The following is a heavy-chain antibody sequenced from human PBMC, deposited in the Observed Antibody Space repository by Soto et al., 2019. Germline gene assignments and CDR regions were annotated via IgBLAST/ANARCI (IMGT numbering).Heavy chain of an antibody. D-gene: IGHD3-3*01. CDR1: GFTFSSYG. J-gene: IGHJ4*02. CDR3: ARSKDSDDIDFKIGF. Sequence: QVQLVESGGGVVQPGRSLRLSCAASGFTFSSYGMHWVRQAPGKGLEWVAVISFDGSDKYYGDSVKGRFTVSRDNSKNTLYVQMNSLRAEDTAVYYCARSKDSDDIDFKIGFWGQGTLVNVSS. V-gene: IGHV3-30*03. CDR2: ISFDGSDK.